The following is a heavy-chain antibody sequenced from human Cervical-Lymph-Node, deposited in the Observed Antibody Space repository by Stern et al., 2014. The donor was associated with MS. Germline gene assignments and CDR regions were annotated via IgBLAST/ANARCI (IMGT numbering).Heavy chain of an antibody. CDR1: RYTFTAYS. CDR3: AAVSTTSSASPFDY. D-gene: IGHD6-19*01. CDR2: INPNTGET. Sequence: VQLEQSGAGVKKPGASLKVSCKASRYTFTAYSFHWVRQAPGQGLQWMGWINPNTGETTYDQTFRGRGTMTQASSLNTVYMELSRLTPDDTAVYYCAAVSTTSSASPFDYWGQGTLLTVSS. V-gene: IGHV1-2*02. J-gene: IGHJ4*02.